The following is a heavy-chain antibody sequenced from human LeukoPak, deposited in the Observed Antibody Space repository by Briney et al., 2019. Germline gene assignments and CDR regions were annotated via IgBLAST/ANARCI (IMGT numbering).Heavy chain of an antibody. J-gene: IGHJ6*02. D-gene: IGHD5-18*01. CDR3: ARVGINVDTYYYYGMDV. Sequence: ASVKVSCKASGYTFTSYGISWVRQAPGQGLEWMGWISAYNGNTNYAQKLQGRVTMTTDTSTSTAYMELRSLRSDDTAVYYCARVGINVDTYYYYGMDVWGQGTTVTVSS. CDR1: GYTFTSYG. V-gene: IGHV1-18*01. CDR2: ISAYNGNT.